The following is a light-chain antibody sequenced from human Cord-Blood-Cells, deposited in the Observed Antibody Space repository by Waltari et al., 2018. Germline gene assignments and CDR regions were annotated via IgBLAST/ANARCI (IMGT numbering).Light chain of an antibody. CDR1: SSDVGGYNY. J-gene: IGLJ3*02. CDR3: SSYTSSSWV. CDR2: DVS. V-gene: IGLV2-14*01. Sequence: QSALTQPASVSGSPGQSITISCTGTSSDVGGYNYVSWYQQHPGKAPKLMIYDVSKRPSGFSNRFSGSKSGNPASLTISGLQAEDEADYYCSSYTSSSWVFGGGTKLTVL.